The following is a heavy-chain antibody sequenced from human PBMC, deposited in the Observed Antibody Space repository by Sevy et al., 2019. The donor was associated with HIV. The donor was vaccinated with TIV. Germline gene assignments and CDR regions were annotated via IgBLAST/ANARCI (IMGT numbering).Heavy chain of an antibody. CDR3: AVSKDYYDSSGYPFDY. D-gene: IGHD3-22*01. J-gene: IGHJ4*02. CDR2: FDPEDDET. CDR1: GYTITQFS. V-gene: IGHV1-24*01. Sequence: ASVKVSCKVSGYTITQFSMHWVRQAPGKGFEWMATFDPEDDETIYAQRLQGRVTMTEDTSTDTAYMELSSLRSDDTAVYYCAVSKDYYDSSGYPFDYWGQGSLVTVSS.